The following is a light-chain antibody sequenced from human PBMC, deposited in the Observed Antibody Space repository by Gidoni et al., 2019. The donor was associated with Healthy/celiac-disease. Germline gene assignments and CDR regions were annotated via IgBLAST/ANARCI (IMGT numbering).Light chain of an antibody. Sequence: ETVMTQSPVTLSVSPGERATLSCRASQSVSSNLAWYQQKPGQAPRLLIYGASTRATGIPARFSGSGSGTEFTLTISSLQSEDFAVYYCQQYNNWPPEYTFGQGTKLEIK. CDR3: QQYNNWPPEYT. J-gene: IGKJ2*01. CDR1: QSVSSN. V-gene: IGKV3-15*01. CDR2: GAS.